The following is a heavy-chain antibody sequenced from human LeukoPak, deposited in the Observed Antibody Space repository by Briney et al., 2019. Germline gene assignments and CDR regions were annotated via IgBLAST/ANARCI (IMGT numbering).Heavy chain of an antibody. J-gene: IGHJ6*02. CDR1: GFTFSSYG. CDR2: ISYDGSKK. Sequence: GRSLRLSCAASGFTFSSYGMHWVRQAPGKGLEWVAVISYDGSKKYDADSVKGRFIISRANSKNTLYLQMNSLRAEDTAVYYCAKERYCSSTSCYENYSYYGMDVWGQGTTVTVSS. V-gene: IGHV3-30*18. D-gene: IGHD2-2*01. CDR3: AKERYCSSTSCYENYSYYGMDV.